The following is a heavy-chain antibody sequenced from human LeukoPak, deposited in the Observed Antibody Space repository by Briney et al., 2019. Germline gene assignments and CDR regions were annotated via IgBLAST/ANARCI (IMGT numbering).Heavy chain of an antibody. V-gene: IGHV4-34*01. CDR3: ARGPPLTYYDILTGHDAFDI. CDR1: GGSFSGYY. Sequence: SETLSLTCAVYGGSFSGYYWSWIRQPPGKGLEWIGEINHSGSTNYNPSLTSRVTTSVDTSKNQFSLKLSSVTAADTAVYYCARGPPLTYYDILTGHDAFDIWGQGTMVTVSS. CDR2: INHSGST. J-gene: IGHJ3*02. D-gene: IGHD3-9*01.